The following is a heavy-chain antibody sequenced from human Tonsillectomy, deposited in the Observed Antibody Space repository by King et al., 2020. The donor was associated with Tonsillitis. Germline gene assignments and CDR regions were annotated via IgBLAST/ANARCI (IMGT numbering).Heavy chain of an antibody. V-gene: IGHV3-30*18. CDR1: GFSFRTYG. D-gene: IGHD3-3*01. Sequence: VQLVESGGGVVQPGRSLRLSCSASGFSFRTYGMHWVRQAPGQGLYWVSVISYDERKKYYADSVKGRFTISRDNSKNTLYLQMNSLRAEDTAVYYCAKDYSDDSWWYFDLWGRGTLVTVSS. CDR3: AKDYSDDSWWYFDL. CDR2: ISYDERKK. J-gene: IGHJ2*01.